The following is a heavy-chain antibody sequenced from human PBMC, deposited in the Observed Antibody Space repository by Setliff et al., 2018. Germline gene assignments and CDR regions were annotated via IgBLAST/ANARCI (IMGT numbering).Heavy chain of an antibody. CDR3: AREWGSNGWAFDI. CDR1: GFTFSDYY. D-gene: IGHD3-16*01. Sequence: GGSLRLSCAASGFTFSDYYMSWIRQAPGKGLEWVSYISGSGYTIYYADSVKGRFTISRDNAKNSLYLQMNSLRGEDTAVYYCAREWGSNGWAFDIWGQGTMVTVSS. J-gene: IGHJ3*02. V-gene: IGHV3-11*04. CDR2: ISGSGYTI.